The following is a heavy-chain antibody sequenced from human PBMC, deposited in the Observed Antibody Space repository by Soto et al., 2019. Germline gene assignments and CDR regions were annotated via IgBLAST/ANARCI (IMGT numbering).Heavy chain of an antibody. J-gene: IGHJ6*02. Sequence: PGESLKISCKGSGYSFTSYWIGWVRQMPGKGLEWMGIIYPGDSDTRYSPSFQGQVTISADKSISTAYLQWSSLKASDTAMYYCARHGYCSGGSYYSDYYYGMDVWGQGTTVTVSS. CDR2: IYPGDSDT. V-gene: IGHV5-51*01. D-gene: IGHD2-15*01. CDR3: ARHGYCSGGSYYSDYYYGMDV. CDR1: GYSFTSYW.